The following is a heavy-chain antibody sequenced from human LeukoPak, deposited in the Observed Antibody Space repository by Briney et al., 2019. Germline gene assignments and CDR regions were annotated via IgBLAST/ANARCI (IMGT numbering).Heavy chain of an antibody. D-gene: IGHD4-11*01. Sequence: GGSLRLSCAASGFTFSSFWMSWVRQAPGKGLEWVANIKQDGSEKHYVDSVKGRFTISRDNAKNSLYLQMSSLRAEDTAVYYCTRVEETATTAAIIRKYSYYYYYMDVWGKGNTVTVSS. CDR1: GFTFSSFW. J-gene: IGHJ6*03. CDR2: IKQDGSEK. CDR3: TRVEETATTAAIIRKYSYYYYYMDV. V-gene: IGHV3-7*01.